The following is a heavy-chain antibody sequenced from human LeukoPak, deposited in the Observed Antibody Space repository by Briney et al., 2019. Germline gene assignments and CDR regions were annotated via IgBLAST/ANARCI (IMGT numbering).Heavy chain of an antibody. V-gene: IGHV1-69*13. CDR3: ARGTGYSSSWYSWDALDI. D-gene: IGHD6-13*01. J-gene: IGHJ3*02. Sequence: GASVKVSCKTSGGTFSSYTISWVRQAPGQGLEWMGGIIPIFGRPTYTQKFQDRVTITADDSTNTAYMEMRSLTSDDTAVYYCARGTGYSSSWYSWDALDIWGRGTMVTVSS. CDR2: IIPIFGRP. CDR1: GGTFSSYT.